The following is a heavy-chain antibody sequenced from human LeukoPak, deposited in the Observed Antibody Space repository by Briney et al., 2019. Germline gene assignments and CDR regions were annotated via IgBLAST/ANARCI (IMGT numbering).Heavy chain of an antibody. CDR3: ARGPGYQLRLGTFDY. V-gene: IGHV4-59*08. J-gene: IGHJ4*02. CDR2: IYYSGST. Sequence: SETLSLTCTVSGGSISSYYWSWIRQPPGKGLEWIGYIYYSGSTNYNPSLKSRVTISVDTSKNQFSLKLSSVTAADTAVYYCARGPGYQLRLGTFDYWGQGTLVTVSS. D-gene: IGHD2-2*01. CDR1: GGSISSYY.